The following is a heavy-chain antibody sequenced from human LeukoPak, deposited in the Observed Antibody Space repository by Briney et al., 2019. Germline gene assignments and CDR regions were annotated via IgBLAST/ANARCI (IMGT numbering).Heavy chain of an antibody. CDR2: IIPIFGTA. J-gene: IGHJ6*02. Sequence: SVKVSCKASGGTFSSYAISWVRQAPGQGLEWMGGIIPIFGTANYAQKFQGRVTITADESTSTAYMELSSLRSEDTAVYYCARPEHCSGGSCYSVTNYYYYGMDVWGQGTTVTVSS. D-gene: IGHD2-15*01. CDR1: GGTFSSYA. V-gene: IGHV1-69*13. CDR3: ARPEHCSGGSCYSVTNYYYYGMDV.